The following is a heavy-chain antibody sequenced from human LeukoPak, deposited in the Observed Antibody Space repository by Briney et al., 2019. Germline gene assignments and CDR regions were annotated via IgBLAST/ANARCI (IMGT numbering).Heavy chain of an antibody. CDR2: IKRKTDGGTA. CDR1: GFTFSDAR. Sequence: PGGSLRLSSAVSGFTFSDARMSWVRQSPGKGLEWVGHIKRKTDGGTADYAAPVKGRFTISRDDSKNTLYLQINSLKTEDTSVYYCTTDGAAGTTLTPHDYWGQGTLVTVSS. D-gene: IGHD1-1*01. CDR3: TTDGAAGTTLTPHDY. V-gene: IGHV3-15*01. J-gene: IGHJ4*02.